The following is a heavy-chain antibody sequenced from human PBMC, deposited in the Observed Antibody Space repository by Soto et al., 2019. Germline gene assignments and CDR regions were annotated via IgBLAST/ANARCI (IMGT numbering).Heavy chain of an antibody. CDR2: IYYSEST. D-gene: IGHD5-18*01. CDR1: GGSISKYY. Sequence: ASETLSLTCNVSGGSISKYYCSWILQHPWKGQECIGYIYYSESTNYNPSLKSLVTISVDTSKSQSSLKLSSVTAADTAVYYCASQIQLGTELENYYFYYGMDVWGQGTTVTVSS. V-gene: IGHV4-59*01. J-gene: IGHJ6*02. CDR3: ASQIQLGTELENYYFYYGMDV.